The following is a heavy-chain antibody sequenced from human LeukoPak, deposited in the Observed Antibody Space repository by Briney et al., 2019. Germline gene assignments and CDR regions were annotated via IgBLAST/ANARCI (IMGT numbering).Heavy chain of an antibody. V-gene: IGHV3-23*01. J-gene: IGHJ4*02. D-gene: IGHD3-22*01. Sequence: QPGGSLRLSCAASGFTFSSYAMSWVRQAPGKGLEWVSVISGSGGSTYYADSVKGRFTISRDNSKNTLYLQMNSLRAEDTAVYYCVKDPNYDSSGSVVDYWGQGTLVTVSS. CDR3: VKDPNYDSSGSVVDY. CDR1: GFTFSSYA. CDR2: ISGSGGST.